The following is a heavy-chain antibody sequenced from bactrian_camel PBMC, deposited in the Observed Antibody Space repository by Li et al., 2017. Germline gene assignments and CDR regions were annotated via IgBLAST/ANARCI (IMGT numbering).Heavy chain of an antibody. V-gene: IGHV3S25*01. J-gene: IGHJ4*01. Sequence: QLVESGGGSVQAGGSLSLSCTVSRSTYSHYWMGWFRQAPGKEREGVAAIQVGGESTFIGGSVKGRFTISQDQAKNTVYLHMNNLKPEDAAMYYCATATDCRWTGYPTWTPMANYWGQGTQGTV. D-gene: IGHD1*01. CDR3: ATATDCRWTGYPTWTPMANY. CDR1: RSTYSHYW. CDR2: IQVGGEST.